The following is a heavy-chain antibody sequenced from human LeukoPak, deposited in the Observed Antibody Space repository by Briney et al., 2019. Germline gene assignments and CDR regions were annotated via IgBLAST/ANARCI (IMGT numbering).Heavy chain of an antibody. CDR1: GGTFSSYG. J-gene: IGHJ3*02. D-gene: IGHD3-3*01. CDR2: IIPMFGTT. V-gene: IGHV1-69*05. CDR3: ATIYSTGSGYYDAFDI. Sequence: SVKVSCKASGGTFSSYGISWVRQAPGQGPEWMGGIIPMFGTTTYAQKFQDRVRITTDESTVTAYMELSSLRSEDTAVYYCATIYSTGSGYYDAFDIWGQGTMVTVSS.